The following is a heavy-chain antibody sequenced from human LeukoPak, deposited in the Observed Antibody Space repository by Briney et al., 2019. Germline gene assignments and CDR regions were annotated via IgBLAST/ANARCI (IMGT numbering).Heavy chain of an antibody. D-gene: IGHD3-22*01. CDR3: ARDGQYYFDTPGLYGGLNL. Sequence: PGRSLRLSCAASGFTFSSYWMNWVRQAPGKGLVWVSRINSDGSQPNYADSVKGRFTISRDNAENTLYLQMDSLRAEDTAVYYCARDGQYYFDTPGLYGGLNLWGQGALVTVSS. J-gene: IGHJ4*02. V-gene: IGHV3-74*01. CDR1: GFTFSSYW. CDR2: INSDGSQP.